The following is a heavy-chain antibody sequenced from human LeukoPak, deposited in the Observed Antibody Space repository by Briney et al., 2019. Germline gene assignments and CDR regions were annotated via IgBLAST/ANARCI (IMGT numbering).Heavy chain of an antibody. Sequence: GGSLRLSCAASGFNFSSYTMQWVRQAPGKGLELVAVVLYDGSNKNYADSVKRRFTISRDNSKTTLYLQMNSLRAADTAVYYCVRVGTPLRYYYYYGMVVWGQGTTVTVSS. CDR2: VLYDGSNK. J-gene: IGHJ6*02. CDR3: VRVGTPLRYYYYYGMVV. D-gene: IGHD1-26*01. V-gene: IGHV3-30*04. CDR1: GFNFSSYT.